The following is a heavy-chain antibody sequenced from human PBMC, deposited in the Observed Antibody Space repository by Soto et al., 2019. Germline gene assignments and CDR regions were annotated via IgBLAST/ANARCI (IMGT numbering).Heavy chain of an antibody. CDR2: ISAYNGNT. V-gene: IGHV1-18*04. J-gene: IGHJ3*02. Sequence: ASGNVSCKTSGYTFTRYGISWVRQGPGQGLEWMGWISAYNGNTNYAQKIQGRVTMTTDTSTSTAYMELRSLRSDDTAVYYCARPAGYCSGGSCYSSAFDIWGQATMVTASS. CDR3: ARPAGYCSGGSCYSSAFDI. CDR1: GYTFTRYG. D-gene: IGHD2-15*01.